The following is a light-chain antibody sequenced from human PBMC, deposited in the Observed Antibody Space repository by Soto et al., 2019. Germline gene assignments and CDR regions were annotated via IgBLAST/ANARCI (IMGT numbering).Light chain of an antibody. CDR1: QCVSSY. CDR3: QQRSNWPPPT. CDR2: DAS. Sequence: VLTQSPATLSLSPGERATLSCRASQCVSSYLAWYQQKPGQAPRLLLYDASNRATGIPARFSGSGSGTDFTLTTSSLEPEDFAVYYCQQRSNWPPPTFGGGTRLEIK. J-gene: IGKJ5*01. V-gene: IGKV3-11*01.